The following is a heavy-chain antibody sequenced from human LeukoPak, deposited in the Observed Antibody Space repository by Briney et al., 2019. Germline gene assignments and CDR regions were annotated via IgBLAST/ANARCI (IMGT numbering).Heavy chain of an antibody. CDR1: GFTFSSYS. V-gene: IGHV3-21*04. Sequence: GGSLRLFCAASGFTFSSYSMNWVRQAPGKGLEWVSSISSSSSYIYYADSVKGRFTISRDNAKNSLYLQMNSLRAEDTAVYYCARDGFWSGYFLDYWGQGTLVTVSS. CDR3: ARDGFWSGYFLDY. CDR2: ISSSSSYI. D-gene: IGHD3-3*01. J-gene: IGHJ4*02.